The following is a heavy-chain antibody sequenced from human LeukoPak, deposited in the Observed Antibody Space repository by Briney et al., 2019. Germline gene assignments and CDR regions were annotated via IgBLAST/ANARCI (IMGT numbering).Heavy chain of an antibody. V-gene: IGHV3-43*01. Sequence: PGGSLRLSCAASGFTFDDYTMHWVRQAPGKGLEWVSLISWDGGSTYYADSVKGRFTISRDNAKNSLYLQMNSLRAEDTALYYCARVNGGGSGWEFDYWGQGTLVTVSS. CDR3: ARVNGGGSGWEFDY. CDR2: ISWDGGST. J-gene: IGHJ4*02. CDR1: GFTFDDYT. D-gene: IGHD6-19*01.